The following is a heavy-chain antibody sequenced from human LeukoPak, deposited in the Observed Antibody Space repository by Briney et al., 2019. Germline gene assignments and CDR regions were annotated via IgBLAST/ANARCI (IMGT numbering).Heavy chain of an antibody. Sequence: ASVKVSCKASGYTFTSYGISWVRQAPGQGLEWMGWISAYNGNTKYAQKLQGRVTMTTDTSTSTACMELRSLRSDDTAVYYCARDLLYYDSSGKPPGDYWGQATLVTVSS. J-gene: IGHJ4*02. D-gene: IGHD3-22*01. V-gene: IGHV1-18*01. CDR1: GYTFTSYG. CDR3: ARDLLYYDSSGKPPGDY. CDR2: ISAYNGNT.